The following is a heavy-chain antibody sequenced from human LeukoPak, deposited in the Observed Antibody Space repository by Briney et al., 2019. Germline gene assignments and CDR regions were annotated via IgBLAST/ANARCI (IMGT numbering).Heavy chain of an antibody. D-gene: IGHD2-2*01. J-gene: IGHJ4*02. CDR1: GYTFTGYY. CDR2: INPNSGGT. CDR3: ARIPDIVVVPAAMGGVDY. Sequence: ASVKVSCKASGYTFTGYYMHWVRQAPGQGLEWMGWINPNSGGTNYAQKFQGGVTMTRDTSISTAYMELSRLRSDDTAVYYCARIPDIVVVPAAMGGVDYWGQGTLVTVSS. V-gene: IGHV1-2*02.